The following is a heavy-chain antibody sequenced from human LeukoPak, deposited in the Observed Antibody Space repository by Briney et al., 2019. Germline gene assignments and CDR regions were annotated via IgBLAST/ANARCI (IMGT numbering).Heavy chain of an antibody. V-gene: IGHV3-74*01. CDR3: ASGGRVGDIFDI. J-gene: IGHJ3*02. CDR1: GFTFSTNW. Sequence: GGSMRLSCAASGFTFSTNWMYWVRQAPGKGLLWVSRINSDGRSIGYADSVKGRFTISRDNASNTLYLQMNTLRAEDTALYYCASGGRVGDIFDIWGQGTMVRVSS. CDR2: INSDGRSI. D-gene: IGHD2-15*01.